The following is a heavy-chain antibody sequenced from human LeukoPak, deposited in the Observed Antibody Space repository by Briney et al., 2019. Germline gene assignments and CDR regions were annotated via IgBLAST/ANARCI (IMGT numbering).Heavy chain of an antibody. Sequence: PGGSLRLSYAASGFTFSSYNMNWVRQAPGKGLEWVSSISSSSSYIYFADSVKGRFTISRDNAKNSLYLQMNSLRAEDTAVYYCARERGTVTTYYYYGMDVWGQGTTVTVSS. D-gene: IGHD4-17*01. V-gene: IGHV3-21*01. CDR1: GFTFSSYN. CDR2: ISSSSSYI. CDR3: ARERGTVTTYYYYGMDV. J-gene: IGHJ6*02.